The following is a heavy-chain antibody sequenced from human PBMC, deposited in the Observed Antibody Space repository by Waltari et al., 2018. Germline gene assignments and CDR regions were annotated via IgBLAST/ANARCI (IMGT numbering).Heavy chain of an antibody. CDR3: VRGLGDS. CDR1: GFPFCHYW. D-gene: IGHD3-16*01. J-gene: IGHJ5*01. Sequence: EVQLVESGGALVQPGGSVRLSCAASGFPFCHYWMHWVRQSPGKGVVWVSRINSDGSLTTSADSVKGRFTISRDNAKNTLYLQMNSLRVEDTAVYYCVRGLGDSWGQGTLVTVSS. V-gene: IGHV3-74*01. CDR2: INSDGSLT.